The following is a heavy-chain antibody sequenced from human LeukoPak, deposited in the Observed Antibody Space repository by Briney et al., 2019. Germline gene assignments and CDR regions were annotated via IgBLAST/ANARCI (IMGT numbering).Heavy chain of an antibody. CDR2: IKSKTDGGTT. CDR1: GFTFSNAW. V-gene: IGHV3-15*01. Sequence: GGSLRLSCAASGFTFSNAWMSWVRQAPGKGLEWVGRIKSKTDGGTTDYAAPVKGRFTISRDDSKNTLYLQMNSLKTEDTAVYYCTTASAAVTPSYDYWGQGTLVTVSS. CDR3: TTASAAVTPSYDY. D-gene: IGHD6-13*01. J-gene: IGHJ4*02.